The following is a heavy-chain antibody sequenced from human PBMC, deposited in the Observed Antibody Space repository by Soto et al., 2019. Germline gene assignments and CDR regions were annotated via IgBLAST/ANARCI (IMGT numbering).Heavy chain of an antibody. J-gene: IGHJ4*02. Sequence: QVQLQESGPGLVKPSQTLSLTCTVSGGSISSGGYYWSWIRRHPGKGLEWIGYIYYSGSTYYNPSLKSRVTISVDTSKNQFSLKLSSVTAADTAVYYCARGARYDFDFDYWGQGTLVTVSS. D-gene: IGHD3-3*01. CDR2: IYYSGST. CDR3: ARGARYDFDFDY. V-gene: IGHV4-31*03. CDR1: GGSISSGGYY.